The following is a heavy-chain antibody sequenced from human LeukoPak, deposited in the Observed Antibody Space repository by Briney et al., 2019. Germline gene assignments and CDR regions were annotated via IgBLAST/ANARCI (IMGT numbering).Heavy chain of an antibody. Sequence: ASVKVSCKASGYTFTGYHIYWVRQAPGQGLEWMGRINPYSGDTSFAQKFQGRVTMTRDTSITTAYMDLSSLTPDDTAVCFCARDQGSLTRSWYTGYWGQGTQVTVSS. J-gene: IGHJ4*02. CDR3: ARDQGSLTRSWYTGY. D-gene: IGHD6-13*01. CDR2: INPYSGDT. V-gene: IGHV1-2*06. CDR1: GYTFTGYH.